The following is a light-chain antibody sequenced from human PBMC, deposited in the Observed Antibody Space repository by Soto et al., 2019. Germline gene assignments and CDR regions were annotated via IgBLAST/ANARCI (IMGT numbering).Light chain of an antibody. CDR3: QVWDTSDHSWV. CDR1: NVASKT. J-gene: IGLJ3*02. Sequence: SSELTQPLSVSGAPGQTARITCGGNNVASKTVHWYRQKPGQAPVLVLYDDTDRPSGIPERFSGSNSVNTATLTISRVEAGDEADYYCQVWDTSDHSWVFGGGTKVTVL. V-gene: IGLV3-21*02. CDR2: DDT.